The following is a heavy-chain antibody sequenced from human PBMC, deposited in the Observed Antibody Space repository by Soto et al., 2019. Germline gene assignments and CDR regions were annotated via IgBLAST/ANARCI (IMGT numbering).Heavy chain of an antibody. V-gene: IGHV3-64D*06. CDR1: GFNFMSYA. CDR2: ISRDGRIT. J-gene: IGHJ4*02. CDR3: AKDQWGLSGEWLGGYFDH. D-gene: IGHD2-8*02. Sequence: LRLSCQTSGFNFMSYAMHWVRRAPGRRLEHVSAISRDGRITYYAASVNDRFTITRDNSKNTLYLQMSSLSVDDTAVYYCAKDQWGLSGEWLGGYFDHWGQGTQVTVS.